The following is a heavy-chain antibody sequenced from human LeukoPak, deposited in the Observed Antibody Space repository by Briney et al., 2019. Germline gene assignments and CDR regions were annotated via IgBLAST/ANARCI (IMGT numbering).Heavy chain of an antibody. V-gene: IGHV4-59*08. Sequence: PSETLSLTCTVSGGSISSYYWSWLRQPPGKGLEWIGYIYYSGSTNYNPSLKSRVTISVDTSKNQFSLKLSSVTAADTAVYYCARMMTGYYQFDYWGQGTLVTVSS. CDR1: GGSISSYY. D-gene: IGHD3-9*01. J-gene: IGHJ4*02. CDR3: ARMMTGYYQFDY. CDR2: IYYSGST.